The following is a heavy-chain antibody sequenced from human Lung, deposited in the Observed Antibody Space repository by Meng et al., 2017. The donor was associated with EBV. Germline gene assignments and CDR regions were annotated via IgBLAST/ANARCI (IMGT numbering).Heavy chain of an antibody. D-gene: IGHD6-19*01. CDR3: ARVSSGWDYFDY. V-gene: IGHV4-31*03. CDR2: IYYSGST. Sequence: VRLQSSGPGRVKPSQPLSLTCTVSGGAVSSGCYYWTWIRQHPGKGLEWFGHIYYSGSTFYNPSLKRRVIISIDTSKNQFSLNLRSVTAADTAVYYCARVSSGWDYFDYWGQGTLVTVSS. J-gene: IGHJ4*02. CDR1: GGAVSSGCYY.